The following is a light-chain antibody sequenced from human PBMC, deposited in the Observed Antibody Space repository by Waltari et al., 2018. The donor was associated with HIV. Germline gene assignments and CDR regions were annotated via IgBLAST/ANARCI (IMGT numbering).Light chain of an antibody. CDR1: DIDIAIYNY. V-gene: IGLV2-14*01. J-gene: IGLJ3*02. CDR2: DAN. CDR3: SSYVSGGSLL. Sequence: QSALTQPASVSGSPGQSITISRIGTDIDIAIYNYISWSQHPPDRAPRLVVFDANSRPSGTPFRFSGSKSGKTAYLTISGLQAEDEGTYYCSSYVSGGSLLFGGGTKVTVL.